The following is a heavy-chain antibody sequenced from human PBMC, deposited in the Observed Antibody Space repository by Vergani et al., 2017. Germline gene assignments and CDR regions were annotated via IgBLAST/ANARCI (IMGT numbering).Heavy chain of an antibody. J-gene: IGHJ4*01. D-gene: IGHD1-26*01. CDR3: GRACGRSDWFDY. V-gene: IGHV3-23*01. CDR1: GFIFSTYA. Sequence: EVQLLESGGDLVQPGGSLRLSCTASGFIFSTYAMSWVRQAPGKGLEWVSGISASGAPTYYADSVKGRVTISRDNPKNTLYLQMNSLGVEDTAVYYCGRACGRSDWFDYWGRRTLVTVAS. CDR2: ISASGAPT.